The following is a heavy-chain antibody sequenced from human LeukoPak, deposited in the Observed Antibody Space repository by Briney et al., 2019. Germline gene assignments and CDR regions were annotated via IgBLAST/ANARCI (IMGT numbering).Heavy chain of an antibody. J-gene: IGHJ1*01. V-gene: IGHV1-18*01. CDR3: ARDLAAAGTLDEYFQH. CDR2: ISAYNGNT. Sequence: ASVKVSCKASGYTFTSYGISWVRQAPGQGLEWMGWISAYNGNTNYAQKLQGRVTMTTDTSTSTAYMEQRSLRSDDTAVYYCARDLAAAGTLDEYFQHWGQGTLVTVSS. D-gene: IGHD6-13*01. CDR1: GYTFTSYG.